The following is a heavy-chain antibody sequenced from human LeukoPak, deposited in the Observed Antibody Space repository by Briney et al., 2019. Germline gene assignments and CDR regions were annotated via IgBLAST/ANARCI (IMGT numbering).Heavy chain of an antibody. J-gene: IGHJ2*01. CDR2: IIPVFGTA. D-gene: IGHD4-17*01. CDR1: GGTFSGYG. CDR3: ARYGDNDYWYFEL. Sequence: SVKVSCKASGGTFSGYGFSWVRQAPGQGLEWMGKIIPVFGTAIYAQKFQGRVAITTDASTSTVYMALSSLRSEDTAVYYCARYGDNDYWYFELWGRGSLVTVSS. V-gene: IGHV1-69*05.